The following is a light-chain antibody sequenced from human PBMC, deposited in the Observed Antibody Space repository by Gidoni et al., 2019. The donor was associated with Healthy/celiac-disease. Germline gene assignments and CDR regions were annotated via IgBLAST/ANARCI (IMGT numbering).Light chain of an antibody. CDR2: LGS. CDR1: QSLLHSNGYNY. Sequence: DIVMTQSPLSLPVTPGEPASISCRSSQSLLHSNGYNYLDWYLQKPGQSPQLLIYLGSNRASGVPDRFSGSGSGTDFTLKISRVEAEDVGVYDCMQALQTPTTFGGGTKVEIK. J-gene: IGKJ4*01. V-gene: IGKV2-28*01. CDR3: MQALQTPTT.